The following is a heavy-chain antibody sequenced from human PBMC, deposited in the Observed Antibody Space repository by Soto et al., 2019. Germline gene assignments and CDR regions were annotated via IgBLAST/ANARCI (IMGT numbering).Heavy chain of an antibody. V-gene: IGHV3-21*01. Sequence: EVQLVESGGGLVKPGGSLRLSCAVSGFIFSRYSMNWVHQAPGKGLEWVSSIGTSGSYIYDTDSVKGRFTISRDNTKDSLYLQMNSLRAEDTAIYDCARGSAFIGLDYWGQGTPVTVSS. J-gene: IGHJ4*02. CDR2: IGTSGSYI. D-gene: IGHD1-26*01. CDR1: GFIFSRYS. CDR3: ARGSAFIGLDY.